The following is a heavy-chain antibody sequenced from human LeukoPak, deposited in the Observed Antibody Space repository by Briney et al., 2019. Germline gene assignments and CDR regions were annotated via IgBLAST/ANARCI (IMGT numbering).Heavy chain of an antibody. D-gene: IGHD3-10*01. CDR2: ISYDGSNK. J-gene: IGHJ5*02. CDR3: ARDGASYYGSGSDNWFDP. V-gene: IGHV3-33*05. CDR1: GFTFSNSD. Sequence: GGSLRLSCAASGFTFSNSDMHWARQAPGKGLEWVAVISYDGSNKYYADSVKGRFTISRDNSKNTLYLQMNSLRAEDTAVYYCARDGASYYGSGSDNWFDPWGQGTLVTVSS.